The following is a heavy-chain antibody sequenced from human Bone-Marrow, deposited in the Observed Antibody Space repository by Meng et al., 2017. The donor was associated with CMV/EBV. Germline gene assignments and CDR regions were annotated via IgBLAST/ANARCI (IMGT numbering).Heavy chain of an antibody. Sequence: SVKVSCKASGGTFSSYAISWVRQAPGQGLEWMGGIIPIFGTANYAQKFQGRVTITTDESTSTAYMELSSLRSEDTAVYYCARAFVPTDYYYYGMDGWGQGTTVTVSS. CDR1: GGTFSSYA. J-gene: IGHJ6*02. V-gene: IGHV1-69*05. CDR2: IIPIFGTA. CDR3: ARAFVPTDYYYYGMDG. D-gene: IGHD2-21*02.